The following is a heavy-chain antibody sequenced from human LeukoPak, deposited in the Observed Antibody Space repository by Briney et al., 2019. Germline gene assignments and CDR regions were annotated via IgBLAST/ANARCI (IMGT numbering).Heavy chain of an antibody. J-gene: IGHJ4*02. D-gene: IGHD5-24*01. CDR3: AKVGVATIVGVIGY. Sequence: PGGSLRLSCAASGFTFSSYPMSWVRQAPGKGLEWVSTLSGSGSSTYYAESVKGRFTISRDNSKNTLYLQMNSLRAEDTAVYYCAKVGVATIVGVIGYWGQGALVTVSS. CDR1: GFTFSSYP. CDR2: LSGSGSST. V-gene: IGHV3-23*01.